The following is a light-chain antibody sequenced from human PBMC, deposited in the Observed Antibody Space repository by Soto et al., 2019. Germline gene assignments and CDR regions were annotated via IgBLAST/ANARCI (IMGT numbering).Light chain of an antibody. Sequence: EIVLTQSPGTLSLSPGERATLSCRASQSVSSSYLAWYQQRPGQAPSLLIYGASTRATGIPARFSGSGSGTEFTLTISSLQSEDFAVYYCQQYNNWPPRITFGQGTRLEIK. V-gene: IGKV3-15*01. CDR1: QSVSSSY. CDR3: QQYNNWPPRIT. J-gene: IGKJ5*01. CDR2: GAS.